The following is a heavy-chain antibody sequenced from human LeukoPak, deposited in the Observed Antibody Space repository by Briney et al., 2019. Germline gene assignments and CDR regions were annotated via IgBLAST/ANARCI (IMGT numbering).Heavy chain of an antibody. Sequence: KPSETLSLTCAVYGGSFSGYYWSWIRQPPGKGLEWIGEINHSGSTNYNPSLKSRVTISVDTSKNQFSLKLSSVTAADTAVYYCARDYYDSSGYTFDYWGQGTLVTVSS. CDR2: INHSGST. D-gene: IGHD3-22*01. CDR3: ARDYYDSSGYTFDY. J-gene: IGHJ4*02. V-gene: IGHV4-34*01. CDR1: GGSFSGYY.